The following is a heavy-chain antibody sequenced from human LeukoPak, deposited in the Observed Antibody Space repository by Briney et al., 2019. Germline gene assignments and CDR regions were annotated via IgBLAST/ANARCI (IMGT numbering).Heavy chain of an antibody. CDR2: ISVETGNT. J-gene: IGHJ4*02. V-gene: IGHV1-18*01. D-gene: IGHD3-10*01. Sequence: ASVKVSCKASGYTFTSYDINWVRQATGQGLEWMGWISVETGNTKYAQKLQDRLTMTTDTSTSTAYMELRSLRPDDTALYYCARDRTPYASGRNGLDYWGQGTLVTVSS. CDR3: ARDRTPYASGRNGLDY. CDR1: GYTFTSYD.